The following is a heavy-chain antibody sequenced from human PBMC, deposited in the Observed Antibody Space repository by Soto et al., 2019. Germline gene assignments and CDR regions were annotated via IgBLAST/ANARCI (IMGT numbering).Heavy chain of an antibody. D-gene: IGHD5-12*01. J-gene: IGHJ4*02. V-gene: IGHV1-46*01. Sequence: ASVKVSCKASGYTFTSYYMHWVRQAPGQGLEWMGIINPSGGSTSYAQKSQGRVTMTRDTSTSTVYMELSSLRSEDTAVYYCAREEAWGGYDPKGGNFDYWGQGTLVTVSS. CDR1: GYTFTSYY. CDR3: AREEAWGGYDPKGGNFDY. CDR2: INPSGGST.